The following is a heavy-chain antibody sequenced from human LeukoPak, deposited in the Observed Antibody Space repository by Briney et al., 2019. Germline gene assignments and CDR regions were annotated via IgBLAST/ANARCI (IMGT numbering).Heavy chain of an antibody. CDR2: INPNSGGT. J-gene: IGHJ4*02. V-gene: IGHV1-2*02. CDR3: ARDGQYQLLGPHDH. CDR1: GYTFIDYY. Sequence: ASVKVSCKASGYTFIDYYMHWARQAPGQGLEWMGWINPNSGGTNYAQKFQGRVTMTRDMSISTAYMELSRLRSDDTAVYYCARDGQYQLLGPHDHWGQGTLVTVSS. D-gene: IGHD2-2*01.